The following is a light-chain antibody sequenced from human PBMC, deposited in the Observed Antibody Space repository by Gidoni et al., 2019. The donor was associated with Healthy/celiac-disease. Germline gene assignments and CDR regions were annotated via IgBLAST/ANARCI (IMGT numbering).Light chain of an antibody. CDR2: KDS. V-gene: IGLV3-25*02. J-gene: IGLJ3*02. CDR3: QSADSSGTV. Sequence: SYELTQPPSVSVSPGQTARITCSGDALPKQYAYWYQQKPGQAPVLVIYKDSERPSGIPERFSGSSSGTTVTLTISGVQAEDEADYYCQSADSSGTVCGGGTKLTVL. CDR1: ALPKQY.